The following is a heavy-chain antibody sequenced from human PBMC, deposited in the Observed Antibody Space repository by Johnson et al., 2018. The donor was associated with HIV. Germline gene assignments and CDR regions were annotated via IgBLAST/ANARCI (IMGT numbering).Heavy chain of an antibody. CDR3: AKEGAAVIHFDI. V-gene: IGHV3-20*04. Sequence: VQLVESGVGVVRPGGSLRLSCAASGFTFDDFGMSWVRQAPGKGLEWVSGISGSGGSTYYADSVRGRVPISRDNAKNSLYLQMNSLRAEDTALYYCAKEGAAVIHFDIWGQGTMVTVSS. CDR2: ISGSGGST. J-gene: IGHJ3*02. D-gene: IGHD6-13*01. CDR1: GFTFDDFG.